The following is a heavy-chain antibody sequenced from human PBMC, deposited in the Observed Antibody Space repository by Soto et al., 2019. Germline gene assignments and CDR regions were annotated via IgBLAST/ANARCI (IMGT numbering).Heavy chain of an antibody. Sequence: SETLSLTCTVSGYSISSGYWWTWVRQAPGKGLEWIGEMYGSGSTNYNPSLKSRVTILLDKSKNQFFLKLTSVIAADTAVYYCARSGRYNIDYWGQGALVTVS. J-gene: IGHJ4*02. V-gene: IGHV4-4*02. CDR1: GYSISSGYW. D-gene: IGHD1-26*01. CDR2: MYGSGST. CDR3: ARSGRYNIDY.